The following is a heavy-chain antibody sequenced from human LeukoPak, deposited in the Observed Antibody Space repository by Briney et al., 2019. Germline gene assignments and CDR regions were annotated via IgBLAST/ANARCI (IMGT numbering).Heavy chain of an antibody. CDR1: GFTFSRYS. D-gene: IGHD3-16*01. Sequence: GGSLRLSCAASGFTFSRYSMNWVRQAPGKGLEWVSSISSSRSYRYYADSVKGRFTISRDNAKHSLHLQMNSLRAEDTAVYYCMSYAGRSDDYWGQGTLVTVSS. J-gene: IGHJ4*02. V-gene: IGHV3-21*01. CDR3: MSYAGRSDDY. CDR2: ISSSRSYR.